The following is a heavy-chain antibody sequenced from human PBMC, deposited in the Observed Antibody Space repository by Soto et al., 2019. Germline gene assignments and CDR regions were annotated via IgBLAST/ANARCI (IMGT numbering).Heavy chain of an antibody. J-gene: IGHJ4*02. V-gene: IGHV4-61*01. Sequence: PSETLSLTCTVSGGSVSSGSYYWSWIRQPPGKGLEWIGYIYYSGSTNYNPSPKSRVTISVDTSKNQFSLKLSSVTAADTAVYYCASKASGGFDYWGQGTLVTVSS. CDR1: GGSVSSGSYY. CDR2: IYYSGST. D-gene: IGHD2-15*01. CDR3: ASKASGGFDY.